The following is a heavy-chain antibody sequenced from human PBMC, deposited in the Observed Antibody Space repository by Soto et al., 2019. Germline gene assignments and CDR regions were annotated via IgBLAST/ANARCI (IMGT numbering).Heavy chain of an antibody. Sequence: EEQLLESGGGLVQPGGSLRLSCAASGFSFGGYAMSWVRQAPGKGLEWVSTISGSSGGIYYAVSVRGRFTISRDNSKNTLSLQVSSLRAEDTAVYYCTHWSRLCRGTPSCFYFYAMDVWGQGTTVTVSS. CDR1: GFSFGGYA. CDR3: THWSRLCRGTPSCFYFYAMDV. CDR2: ISGSSGGI. V-gene: IGHV3-23*01. D-gene: IGHD2-2*01. J-gene: IGHJ6*02.